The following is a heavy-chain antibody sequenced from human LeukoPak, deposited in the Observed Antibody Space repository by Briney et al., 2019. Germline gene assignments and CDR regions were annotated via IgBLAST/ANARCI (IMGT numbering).Heavy chain of an antibody. CDR2: INSNGGST. J-gene: IGHJ3*02. CDR1: GFTFSSYA. CDR3: ARADHLDDAFDI. Sequence: GGSLRLSCAASGFTFSSYAMHWVRQAPGKGLEYVSAINSNGGSTYYANSVKGRFTISRDNSKNTLYLQMGSLRAEDMAVYYCARADHLDDAFDIWGQGTMVTVSS. V-gene: IGHV3-64*01.